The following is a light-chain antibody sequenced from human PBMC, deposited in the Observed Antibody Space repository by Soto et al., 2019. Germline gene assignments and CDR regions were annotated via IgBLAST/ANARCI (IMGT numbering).Light chain of an antibody. Sequence: QSVLTQPRSVSGSPGQSVTISCTGTSSDVGGYNYVSWYQQHPGKAPKLMIYDVSKRPSGVPDRFSGSKSGNTASLTISGLQVEDEADYYCCSYAGSPHYVFGTGTKVTVL. J-gene: IGLJ1*01. V-gene: IGLV2-11*01. CDR1: SSDVGGYNY. CDR3: CSYAGSPHYV. CDR2: DVS.